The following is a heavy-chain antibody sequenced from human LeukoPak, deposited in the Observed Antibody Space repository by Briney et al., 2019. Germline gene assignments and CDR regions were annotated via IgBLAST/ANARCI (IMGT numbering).Heavy chain of an antibody. Sequence: GGSLRLSCAASGFTFSSYAMHWVRQAPGKGLEWVAVISYDGSNKYYADSVKGRFTISRDNSENTLYLQMNSLRTEDTAVYYCARGPPLFDPWGQGTLVAVSS. CDR2: ISYDGSNK. CDR3: ARGPPLFDP. V-gene: IGHV3-30-3*01. CDR1: GFTFSSYA. J-gene: IGHJ5*02.